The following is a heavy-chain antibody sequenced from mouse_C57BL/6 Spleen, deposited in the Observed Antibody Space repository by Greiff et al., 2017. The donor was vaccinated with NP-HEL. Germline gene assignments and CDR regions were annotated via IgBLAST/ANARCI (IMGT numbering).Heavy chain of an antibody. CDR3: ARSGYGNYDYAMDY. CDR2: IYPGDGDT. J-gene: IGHJ4*01. Sequence: QVHVKQSGPELVKPGASVKISCKASGYAFSSSWMNWVKQRPGKGLEWIGRIYPGDGDTNYNGKFKGKATLTADKSSSTAYMQLSSLTSEDAAVYFCARSGYGNYDYAMDYWGQGTSVTVSS. CDR1: GYAFSSSW. D-gene: IGHD2-1*01. V-gene: IGHV1-82*01.